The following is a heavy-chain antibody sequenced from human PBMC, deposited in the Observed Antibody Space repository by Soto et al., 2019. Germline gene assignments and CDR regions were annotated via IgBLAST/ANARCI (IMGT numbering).Heavy chain of an antibody. V-gene: IGHV1-46*01. D-gene: IGHD3-22*01. Sequence: GASVKVSCKASGYTFTSYYMHWVRQAPGQGLEWMGILNPSGGSTSYEQKFQGRVTMTRDTSTSTVYMELSSLRSEDTAVYYCAAPHMWYDSSGYSLDYWGQGTLVTVSS. CDR2: LNPSGGST. J-gene: IGHJ4*02. CDR3: AAPHMWYDSSGYSLDY. CDR1: GYTFTSYY.